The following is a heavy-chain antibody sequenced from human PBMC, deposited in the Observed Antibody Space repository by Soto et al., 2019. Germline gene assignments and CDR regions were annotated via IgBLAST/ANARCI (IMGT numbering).Heavy chain of an antibody. D-gene: IGHD6-19*01. CDR2: ISGLGGSR. CDR1: GFTFAGYA. V-gene: IGHV3-23*01. J-gene: IGHJ4*02. CDR3: AKQRGSGWPHFDY. Sequence: PGGSLRLSCAASGFTFAGYAMNWVRQAPGKGLEWVSSISGLGGSRYYADSVKGRFTISRDNSKNTLYLQMSSLRAEDTAVYYCAKQRGSGWPHFDYWGQGTLVTVSS.